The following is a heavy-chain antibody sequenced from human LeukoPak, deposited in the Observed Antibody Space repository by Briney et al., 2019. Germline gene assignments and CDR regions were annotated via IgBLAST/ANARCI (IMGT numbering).Heavy chain of an antibody. CDR3: AREEARDGSTGYYFDY. Sequence: ASVKVSCKASGYTFSNYHIHWVRQAPGQGMEWMGIINPRYGSTTYAQNFQGRLTMTRDMSTSTVYMELSSLRSEDTAVYYCAREEARDGSTGYYFDYWGQGTLLTVSS. J-gene: IGHJ4*02. D-gene: IGHD5-24*01. V-gene: IGHV1-46*01. CDR1: GYTFSNYH. CDR2: INPRYGST.